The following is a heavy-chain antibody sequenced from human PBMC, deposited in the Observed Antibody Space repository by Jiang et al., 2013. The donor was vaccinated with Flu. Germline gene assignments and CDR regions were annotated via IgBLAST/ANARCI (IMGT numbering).Heavy chain of an antibody. D-gene: IGHD6-19*01. CDR1: GGSLSPHY. CDR2: IYYNGNT. J-gene: IGHJ4*02. CDR3: VRHVAGGWYAY. Sequence: GPGLVKPSETLSLTCTVSGGSLSPHYWSWIRQSPEKGLEWVGQIYYNGNTYYNPSLRGRATISLHASENQISLTLNTVTAADTAVYYCVRHVAGGWYAYWGQGTPVTVSS. V-gene: IGHV4-59*08.